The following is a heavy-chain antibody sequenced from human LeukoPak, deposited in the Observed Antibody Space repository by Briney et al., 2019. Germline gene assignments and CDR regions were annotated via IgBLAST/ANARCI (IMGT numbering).Heavy chain of an antibody. CDR2: INPNIGVA. CDR3: ARPGDRVGVVVTAAHGWFDP. CDR1: GYTFTGYY. V-gene: IGHV1-2*02. D-gene: IGHD2-2*01. J-gene: IGHJ5*02. Sequence: ASVKVSCKASGYTFTGYYMRWVRQAPGQGLEWMGWINPNIGVANYAQKFQGRVTMTTDTSTSTAYMERSSLRSNDTAVYFCARPGDRVGVVVTAAHGWFDPWGQGTLVTVSS.